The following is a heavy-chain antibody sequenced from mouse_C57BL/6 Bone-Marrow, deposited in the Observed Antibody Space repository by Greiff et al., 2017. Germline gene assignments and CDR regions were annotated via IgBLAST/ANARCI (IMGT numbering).Heavy chain of an antibody. CDR1: GYTFTSSW. D-gene: IGHD3-1*01. J-gene: IGHJ3*01. CDR3: ARSGDCAWFAY. CDR2: IHPNSGST. Sequence: VQLQQPGAELVKPGASVKLSCKASGYTFTSSWMHWVKQRPGQGLEWIGMIHPNSGSTNYNEKFKSKATLTVDKSSSTAYMQLSSLTSEDSAVYYCARSGDCAWFAYWGQGTLVTVSA. V-gene: IGHV1-64*01.